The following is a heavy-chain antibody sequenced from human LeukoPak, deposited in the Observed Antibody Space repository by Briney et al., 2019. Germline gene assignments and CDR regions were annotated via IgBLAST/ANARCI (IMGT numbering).Heavy chain of an antibody. CDR2: ISYDGSNK. V-gene: IGHV3-30-3*01. J-gene: IGHJ4*02. D-gene: IGHD6-19*01. CDR3: ARDLIAVAGSFDC. CDR1: GFTFSSYA. Sequence: GGSLRLSCAASGFTFSSYAMHWVRQAPGKGLEWVAVISYDGSNKYCADSVKGRFTISRDNSKNTLYLQMNSLRAEDTAVYYCARDLIAVAGSFDCWGQGTLVTVSS.